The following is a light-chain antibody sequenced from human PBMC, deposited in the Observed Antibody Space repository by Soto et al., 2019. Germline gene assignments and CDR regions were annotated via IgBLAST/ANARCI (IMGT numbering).Light chain of an antibody. CDR1: QSISSW. CDR3: QQYNSYSVT. J-gene: IGKJ5*01. CDR2: DAS. Sequence: DIQMTQSPSTLSASVGDRVTITCRASQSISSWLAWYQQKPGKAPNLLIYDASSLESGVPSRFSGSGSGTEFTLTISSLQPDDFATYYCQQYNSYSVTFGQGTRLEI. V-gene: IGKV1-5*01.